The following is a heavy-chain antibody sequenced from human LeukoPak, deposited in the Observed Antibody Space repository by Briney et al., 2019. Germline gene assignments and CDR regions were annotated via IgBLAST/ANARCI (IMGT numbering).Heavy chain of an antibody. Sequence: ASVKVSCKASGYTFTGYYMNWVRQAPGQGLEWMGWINPNSGGTNYAQKFQGRVTMTRDTSISTAYMELSRLRSDDTAVYYCARATAASDAFEIWGQGTMVTVSS. CDR2: INPNSGGT. D-gene: IGHD6-13*01. J-gene: IGHJ3*02. V-gene: IGHV1-2*02. CDR3: ARATAASDAFEI. CDR1: GYTFTGYY.